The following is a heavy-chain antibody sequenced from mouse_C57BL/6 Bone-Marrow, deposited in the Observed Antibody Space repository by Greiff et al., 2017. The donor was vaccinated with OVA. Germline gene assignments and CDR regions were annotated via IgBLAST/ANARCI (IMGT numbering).Heavy chain of an antibody. J-gene: IGHJ1*03. D-gene: IGHD1-1*01. V-gene: IGHV1-19*01. CDR1: GYTFTDYY. CDR2: INPYNGGT. CDR3: AREVGSSFWYFDV. Sequence: EVQLQQSGPVLVKPGASVKMSCKASGYTFTDYYMNWVKQSHGKSLEWIGVINPYNGGTSYNQKFKGKATLTVDKSSSTAYMELNSLTSEDSAVYYCAREVGSSFWYFDVWGTGTTVTVSS.